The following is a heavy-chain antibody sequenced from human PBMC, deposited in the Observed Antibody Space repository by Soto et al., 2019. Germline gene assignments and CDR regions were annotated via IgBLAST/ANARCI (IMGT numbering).Heavy chain of an antibody. V-gene: IGHV1-18*01. CDR1: GYTFTSYG. D-gene: IGHD2-2*01. Sequence: ASVKVSCKASGYTFTSYGISWVRQAPGQGLEWMGWISAYNGNTNYAQQLQGIVTMTTDTSTSTAYMELRSLKSDDTAVYYCARDEVVVVPAAHTRGAKGPYYYYGMEVWGQGATVTVSS. CDR2: ISAYNGNT. CDR3: ARDEVVVVPAAHTRGAKGPYYYYGMEV. J-gene: IGHJ6*02.